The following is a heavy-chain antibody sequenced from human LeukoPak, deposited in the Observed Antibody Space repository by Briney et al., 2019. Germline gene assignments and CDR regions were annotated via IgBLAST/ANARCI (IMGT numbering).Heavy chain of an antibody. V-gene: IGHV3-30*14. CDR1: GFSFSSLT. D-gene: IGHD3-10*01. Sequence: PGGSLRLSSAASGFSFSSLTMHWVRQAPGKGLEWVAVISYDESKKYYADSVKDRFTISIDNSKNTLYLQMNSLRAEDTAVYYCARDPVWFGDDDAFDIWGQGTMVTVSS. CDR3: ARDPVWFGDDDAFDI. CDR2: ISYDESKK. J-gene: IGHJ3*02.